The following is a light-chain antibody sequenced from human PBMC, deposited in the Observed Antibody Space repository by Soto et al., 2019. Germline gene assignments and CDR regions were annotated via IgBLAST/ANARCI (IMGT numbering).Light chain of an antibody. CDR2: EGN. V-gene: IGLV2-23*01. Sequence: QSVLTQPASVSGSPEQSITISCTGTSSDVGAYNLVSWYQQHPGKVPRLIIYEGNKRPSGISHRFSGSKSDNTASLTISGLRAEDEAHYHCCSYAGSRTFVFGGGTKLTVL. J-gene: IGLJ3*02. CDR3: CSYAGSRTFV. CDR1: SSDVGAYNL.